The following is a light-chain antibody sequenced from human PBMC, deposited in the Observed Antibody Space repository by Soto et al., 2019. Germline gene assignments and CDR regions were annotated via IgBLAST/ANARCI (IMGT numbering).Light chain of an antibody. CDR2: KAS. V-gene: IGKV1-5*03. Sequence: DIQMTQSPSTLPASVGDRVTITCRASQSISSWLAWYQQKPGNAPKLLIYKASSLESGVPSRFSGSGSGTEFTLTISSLQPDDFATYYCQQYNSYSLTFGGGTKVEIK. CDR3: QQYNSYSLT. CDR1: QSISSW. J-gene: IGKJ4*01.